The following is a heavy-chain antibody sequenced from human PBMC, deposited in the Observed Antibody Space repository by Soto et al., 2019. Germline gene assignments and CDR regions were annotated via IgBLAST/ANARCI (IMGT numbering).Heavy chain of an antibody. CDR2: ISSSSSTV. D-gene: IGHD3-22*01. Sequence: PGGSLRLSCAASGFTFSSYEMNWVRQAPGKGLECISYISSSSSTVYYADSVKGRFTISRDNAMNSLFLQMDSLRAEDTAVYYCARDASGSGVEYFDFWGQGTLVTVAS. J-gene: IGHJ4*02. V-gene: IGHV3-48*03. CDR1: GFTFSSYE. CDR3: ARDASGSGVEYFDF.